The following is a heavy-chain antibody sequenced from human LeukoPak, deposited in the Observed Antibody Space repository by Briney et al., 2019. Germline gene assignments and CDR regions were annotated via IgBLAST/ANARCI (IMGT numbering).Heavy chain of an antibody. CDR3: ARAAHFCCCSWYGRWVEF. CDR1: GGSFSGYY. D-gene: IGHD3-3*02. Sequence: KASETLSFTCAVYGGSFSGYYWSWIRQPPGKGLEWIGEINHSGSTNYNPSLKSRVTISVDTSKNQFSLKLSSVTAADTAVYYCARAAHFCCCSWYGRWVEFWGQGTLVTVSS. V-gene: IGHV4-34*01. J-gene: IGHJ4*02. CDR2: INHSGST.